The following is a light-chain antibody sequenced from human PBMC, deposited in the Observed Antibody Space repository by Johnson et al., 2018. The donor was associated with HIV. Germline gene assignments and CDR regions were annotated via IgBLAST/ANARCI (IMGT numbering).Light chain of an antibody. J-gene: IGLJ1*01. CDR2: DNN. V-gene: IGLV1-51*01. Sequence: QSVLTQPTSVSAAPGQKVTISCYGSSSNIGNNYVSWYQQLPGTAPKLLIYDNNKRPSGIPDRFSGSKSGTSATLGITGLQTGDEADYYCGTWDSSLSAYVVGTGTKVTVL. CDR1: SSNIGNNY. CDR3: GTWDSSLSAYV.